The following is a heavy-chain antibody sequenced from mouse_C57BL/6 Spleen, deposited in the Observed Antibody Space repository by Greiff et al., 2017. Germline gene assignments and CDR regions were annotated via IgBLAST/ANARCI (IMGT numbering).Heavy chain of an antibody. D-gene: IGHD2-3*01. V-gene: IGHV2-5*01. J-gene: IGHJ4*01. Sequence: QVQLQQSGPGLVQPSQSLSITCTVSGFSLTSYGVHWVRQSPGKGLEWLGVIWRGGSTDYNAAFMSRLSITKDNSKSQVFFKMNSLQADDTAIYYCAKPSLYDGYTFYAMDYWGQGTSVTVSS. CDR1: GFSLTSYG. CDR2: IWRGGST. CDR3: AKPSLYDGYTFYAMDY.